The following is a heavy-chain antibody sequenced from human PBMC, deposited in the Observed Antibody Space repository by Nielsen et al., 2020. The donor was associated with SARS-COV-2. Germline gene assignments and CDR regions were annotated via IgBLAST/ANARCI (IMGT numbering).Heavy chain of an antibody. V-gene: IGHV3-74*01. CDR2: INSDGSRT. CDR1: GFIFSTYG. D-gene: IGHD3-22*01. CDR3: VRVRDDGYYYDTGPFDY. Sequence: GESLKISCLGSGFIFSTYGMNWVRQAPGKGLAWVAHINSDGSRTTYADSVKGRFTISRDNTENTLYLQMNSLRADDTAVYYCVRVRDDGYYYDTGPFDYWGQGTLVTVSS. J-gene: IGHJ4*02.